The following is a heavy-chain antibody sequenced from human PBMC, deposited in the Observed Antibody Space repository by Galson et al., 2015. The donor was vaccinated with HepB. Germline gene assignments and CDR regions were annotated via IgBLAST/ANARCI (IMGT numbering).Heavy chain of an antibody. CDR3: ARDGPRITGTLAY. Sequence: SLRLSCAASGFTFSSYAMHWVRQAPGKGLEWVAVISYDGSNKYYADSVKGRFTISRDNSKNTLYLQMNSLRAEDTAVYYCARDGPRITGTLAYWGQGTLVTVSS. CDR2: ISYDGSNK. J-gene: IGHJ4*02. D-gene: IGHD1-7*01. V-gene: IGHV3-30-3*01. CDR1: GFTFSSYA.